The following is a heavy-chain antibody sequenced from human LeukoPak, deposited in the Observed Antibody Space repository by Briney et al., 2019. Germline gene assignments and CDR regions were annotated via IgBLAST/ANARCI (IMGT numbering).Heavy chain of an antibody. V-gene: IGHV3-66*01. CDR1: GFTVSSNY. CDR3: ARIMITFGCFDY. CDR2: IYSGGST. Sequence: GGSLRLSCAASGFTVSSNYMSWVRQAPGKGLEWVSVIYSGGSTYYADSVKGRFTISRDNSKNTLYLQMNSLRAEDTAVYYCARIMITFGCFDYWGQGTLVTVSS. J-gene: IGHJ4*02. D-gene: IGHD3-16*01.